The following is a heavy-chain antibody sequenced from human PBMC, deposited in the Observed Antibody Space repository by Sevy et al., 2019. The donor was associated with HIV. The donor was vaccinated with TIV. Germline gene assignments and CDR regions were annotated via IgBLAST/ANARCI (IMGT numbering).Heavy chain of an antibody. CDR3: AGAPWGGQGPGQYFQH. D-gene: IGHD3-16*01. V-gene: IGHV1-18*01. J-gene: IGHJ1*01. CDR2: ISTLNT. Sequence: ASVKVSCKASGYSFTSYGITWVRQAPGQGLEWMGWISTLNTNYAQKLQGRVTLTTDTSTSTVYMELRSLRSDDTAVDYCAGAPWGGQGPGQYFQHWGQGTLVTVSS. CDR1: GYSFTSYG.